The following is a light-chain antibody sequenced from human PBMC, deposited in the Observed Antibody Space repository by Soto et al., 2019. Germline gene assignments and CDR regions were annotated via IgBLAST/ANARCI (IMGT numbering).Light chain of an antibody. CDR1: QTVTSNY. J-gene: IGKJ1*01. CDR2: GAS. Sequence: EIVLTQSPGTLSLSPGERATLSCRASQTVTSNYLAWYQRKPGQAPRLLIYGASSRATDIPDRFSGSGSGTDFTLTITRLEQEDFAVYFCQQYAGSPSTFGQGTKVEIK. CDR3: QQYAGSPST. V-gene: IGKV3-20*01.